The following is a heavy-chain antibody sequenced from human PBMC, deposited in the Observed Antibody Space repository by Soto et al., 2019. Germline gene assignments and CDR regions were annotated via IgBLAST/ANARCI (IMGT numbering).Heavy chain of an antibody. CDR2: IFHSGNS. J-gene: IGHJ6*02. CDR3: AREDDGMDV. Sequence: LTCAVSGSSMSGFYWGWVRQPPGKGLEWIGSIFHSGNSYYNPSLKSRVILSVDTSKNQFSLNLTAAIAADTAVYYCAREDDGMDVWGQGTPVTVSS. CDR1: GSSMSGFY. V-gene: IGHV4-38-2*02.